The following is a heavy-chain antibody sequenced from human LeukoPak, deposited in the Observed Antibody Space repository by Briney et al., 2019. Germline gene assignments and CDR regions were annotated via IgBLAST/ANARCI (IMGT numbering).Heavy chain of an antibody. CDR2: INPSGGTT. V-gene: IGHV1-46*01. Sequence: GASVKVSCKASGYTFITYYMHWVRQAPGQGLEWMGVINPSGGTTSYAQKFQARVTMTRDTSTSTVYMELSSLRSEDTAVYYCASSGFEDYWGQGTLVTVSS. CDR1: GYTFITYY. J-gene: IGHJ4*02. CDR3: ASSGFEDY. D-gene: IGHD3-22*01.